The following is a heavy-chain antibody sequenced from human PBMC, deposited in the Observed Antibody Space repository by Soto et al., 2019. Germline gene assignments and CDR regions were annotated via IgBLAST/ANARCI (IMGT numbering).Heavy chain of an antibody. J-gene: IGHJ5*02. CDR2: INPSRATT. Sequence: QVQLVQSGAEVKKPGASMKVSCKSFGDTFSSQYIHWVRQAPGQGLEWVGLINPSRATTTISQIFQGRVTLTSDTSTRTVYMELSSLRSDDTAIYFCVGGADLEGRYNWFDPWGQGTLVTVSS. V-gene: IGHV1-46*01. D-gene: IGHD3-3*01. CDR3: VGGADLEGRYNWFDP. CDR1: GDTFSSQY.